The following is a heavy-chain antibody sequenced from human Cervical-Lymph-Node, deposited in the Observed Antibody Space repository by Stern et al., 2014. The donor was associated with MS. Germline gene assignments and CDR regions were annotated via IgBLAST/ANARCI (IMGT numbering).Heavy chain of an antibody. V-gene: IGHV3-48*01. CDR1: GFTFSTFT. J-gene: IGHJ4*02. D-gene: IGHD3-10*01. CDR3: SRELGARVRGASHY. CDR2: IRNSDSTI. Sequence: EVQLVESGGGLVQPGGSLRLSCTASGFTFSTFTMNWVRQAPGQGLEWLSSIRNSDSTILYAYSVEGRFTISRDNAKNSLYLQMNALRAEDTGMYFCSRELGARVRGASHYWGQGTLVTVSS.